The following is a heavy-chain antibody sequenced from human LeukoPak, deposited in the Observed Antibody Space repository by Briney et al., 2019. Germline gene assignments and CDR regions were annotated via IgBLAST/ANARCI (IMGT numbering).Heavy chain of an antibody. CDR3: ARSYYYDSSGYYPFDY. Sequence: GGSLRLSCAASGFIFSSYWMHWVRQAPGKGLVWVSRINSDGSSTSYADSVKGRFTISRDNAKNTLYLQMNSLRAEDTAVYYCARSYYYDSSGYYPFDYWGQGTLVTVSS. V-gene: IGHV3-74*01. CDR1: GFIFSSYW. J-gene: IGHJ4*02. CDR2: INSDGSST. D-gene: IGHD3-22*01.